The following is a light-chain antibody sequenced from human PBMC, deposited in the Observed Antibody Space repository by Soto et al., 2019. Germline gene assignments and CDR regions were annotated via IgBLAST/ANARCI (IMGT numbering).Light chain of an antibody. CDR2: EVN. CDR3: SSYTSRSTLV. J-gene: IGLJ2*01. Sequence: QSVLTQPASVSGSPGQSITISCTGTSSDVGGYNYVSWYQHHPGKAPKLMIYEVNNRPSGVSNRFSGSKSGNTASLTISGLQAEDEADYYCSSYTSRSTLVFGGGTKVTVL. CDR1: SSDVGGYNY. V-gene: IGLV2-14*01.